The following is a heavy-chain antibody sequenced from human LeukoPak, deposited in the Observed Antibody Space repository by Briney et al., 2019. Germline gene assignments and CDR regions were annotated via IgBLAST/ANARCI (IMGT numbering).Heavy chain of an antibody. Sequence: ASVKVSCKASGYTFTGYYMHWVRQAPGQGLEWMGRINPNSGGTNYAQKFQGRVNMTRDTSISTAYMDLSRLRSDDTAVYHCAREPLDSSSWSYYFDYWGQGTLVTVSS. J-gene: IGHJ4*02. V-gene: IGHV1-2*06. CDR3: AREPLDSSSWSYYFDY. D-gene: IGHD6-13*01. CDR2: INPNSGGT. CDR1: GYTFTGYY.